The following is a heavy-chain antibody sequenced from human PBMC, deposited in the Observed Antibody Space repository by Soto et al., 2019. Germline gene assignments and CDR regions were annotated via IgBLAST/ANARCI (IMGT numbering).Heavy chain of an antibody. CDR1: GFTLSSYA. CDR3: AKDSDSRDRLFYYFDL. CDR2: IRGSGGST. Sequence: EVQLLQSGGGLVQPGGSLRLSCAASGFTLSSYAMSWVRQAPGKGPEWVAIIRGSGGSTYYADSVKGRFTISRDNSRNTVYLHMNSQRAAETAGYFCAKDSDSRDRLFYYFDLWGRGTLVTVSS. D-gene: IGHD3-9*01. J-gene: IGHJ2*01. V-gene: IGHV3-23*01.